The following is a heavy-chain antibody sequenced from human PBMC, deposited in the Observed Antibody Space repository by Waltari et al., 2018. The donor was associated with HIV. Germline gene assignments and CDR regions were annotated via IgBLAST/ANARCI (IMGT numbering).Heavy chain of an antibody. CDR1: GFAVITIS. V-gene: IGHV3-53*01. CDR2: IYSNATT. Sequence: EVQLVESGGGLIQPGGSLRLACEASGFAVITISISRVPQAPGKGLEGVSLIYSNATTYYADSVKGRFTISRDNSKNTLYLQMNSLRADDTAVYFCATVLVRTSWVITTAPFDYWGQGTLVTVSS. D-gene: IGHD3-22*01. J-gene: IGHJ4*02. CDR3: ATVLVRTSWVITTAPFDY.